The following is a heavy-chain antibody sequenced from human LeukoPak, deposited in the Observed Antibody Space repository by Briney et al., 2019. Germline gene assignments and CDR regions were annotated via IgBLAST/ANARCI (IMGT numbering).Heavy chain of an antibody. V-gene: IGHV4-39*01. CDR3: ARLRGYTSGNPGY. CDR1: GASISSSSYY. J-gene: IGHJ4*02. D-gene: IGHD5-18*01. Sequence: PSETLSLTCTASGASISSSSYYWGWIRQPPGKGLEWIGSIYYNGDTYYNSSLKSRLTISVDTSKNQFTLKLSSMTAADTALYYCARLRGYTSGNPGYWGQGSLVTVSS. CDR2: IYYNGDT.